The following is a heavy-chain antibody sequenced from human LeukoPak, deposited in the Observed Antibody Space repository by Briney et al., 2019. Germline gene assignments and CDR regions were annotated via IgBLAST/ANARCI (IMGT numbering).Heavy chain of an antibody. J-gene: IGHJ4*02. D-gene: IGHD3-10*01. CDR3: ARLITYYYGSGRPHFDY. Sequence: PSETLSLTCTVSGGSISSYYWSWIRQPPGKGLEWIGYIYYSGSTNYNPSLKSRVTISVDTSKNQFSLKLSSVTAADTAVYYCARLITYYYGSGRPHFDYWGQGTLVTVSS. CDR1: GGSISSYY. CDR2: IYYSGST. V-gene: IGHV4-59*01.